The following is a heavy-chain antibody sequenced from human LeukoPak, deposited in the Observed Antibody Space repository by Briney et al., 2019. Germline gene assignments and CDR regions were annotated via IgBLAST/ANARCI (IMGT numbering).Heavy chain of an antibody. J-gene: IGHJ3*02. D-gene: IGHD6-19*01. CDR1: GFAFSSNW. CDR3: ASGSGWISDI. V-gene: IGHV3-7*01. CDR2: IKQDGSEK. Sequence: GGSLRLSCAASGFAFSSNWMNWVRQAPGKGLEWVANIKQDGSEKYYVDSVKGRFTISRDKAKNSLYLQMNSLRAEDTAVYYCASGSGWISDIWGQGTMVTVSS.